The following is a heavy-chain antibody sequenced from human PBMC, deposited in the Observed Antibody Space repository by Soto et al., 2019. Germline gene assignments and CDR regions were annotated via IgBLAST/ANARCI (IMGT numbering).Heavy chain of an antibody. J-gene: IGHJ3*01. CDR1: GFVFSNYA. V-gene: IGHV3-23*01. D-gene: IGHD3-16*02. CDR3: ARDRGGRLHLGELSLTRAFNL. Sequence: EVQLLESGGGLVQSGGSLRLSCAASGFVFSNYAMSWVRQALGKGLEWFSSICGSASGTYYADSVQGRFTISIDNPKSTLYLQIKSLRAEDMAVYFCARDRGGRLHLGELSLTRAFNLWGPGTLVTVSS. CDR2: ICGSASGT.